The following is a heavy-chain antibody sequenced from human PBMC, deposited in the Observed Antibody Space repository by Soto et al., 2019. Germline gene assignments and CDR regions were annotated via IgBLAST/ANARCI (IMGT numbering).Heavy chain of an antibody. CDR1: GGSISSSSYY. CDR2: IYYSGST. V-gene: IGHV4-39*01. D-gene: IGHD3-16*01. J-gene: IGHJ6*02. Sequence: SETLSLTCTVSGGSISSSSYYWGWIRQPPGKGLEWIGSIYYSGSTYYNPSLKSRVTISVDTSKNQFSLKLSSVTAADTAVYYCERTFTPSFRAYGMDVWGQGTKVTVYS. CDR3: ERTFTPSFRAYGMDV.